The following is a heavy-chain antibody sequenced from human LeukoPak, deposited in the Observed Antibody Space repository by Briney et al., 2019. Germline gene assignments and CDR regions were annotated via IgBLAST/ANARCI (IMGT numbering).Heavy chain of an antibody. CDR1: GYSFTSYW. CDR3: ATGGYCSSTSCFNWFDP. J-gene: IGHJ5*02. Sequence: GESLKISCKGSGYSFTSYWIGWVRQVPGKGLEWMGIIYPGDSDTRYSPSFQGQVTISADKSISTAYLQWSSLKASDTAMYYCATGGYCSSTSCFNWFDPWGQGTLVTVSS. CDR2: IYPGDSDT. V-gene: IGHV5-51*01. D-gene: IGHD2-2*01.